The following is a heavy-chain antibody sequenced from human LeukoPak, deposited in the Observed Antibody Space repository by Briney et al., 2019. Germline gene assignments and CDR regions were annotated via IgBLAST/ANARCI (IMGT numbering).Heavy chain of an antibody. J-gene: IGHJ4*02. CDR2: IYYSGST. CDR1: GGSISSYY. CDR3: ARVLTGGNCLDY. V-gene: IGHV4-59*01. D-gene: IGHD4-23*01. Sequence: PSETLSLTCTVSGGSISSYYWSWIRQPPGKGLEWIGYIYYSGSTNYNPPLKSRVTISVDTSKNQFSLKLSSVTAADTAVYYCARVLTGGNCLDYWGQGTLVTVSS.